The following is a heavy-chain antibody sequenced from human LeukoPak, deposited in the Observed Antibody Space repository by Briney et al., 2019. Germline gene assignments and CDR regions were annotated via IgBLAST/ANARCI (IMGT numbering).Heavy chain of an antibody. V-gene: IGHV1-69*13. J-gene: IGHJ6*03. Sequence: SVKVSCKASGGTFSSYAISWVRQAPGQGLEWMGGIIPIFGTANYAQKFQGRVTITADESTSTAYMELSSLRSEDTAVYYCARSGSRYSYYYYYMDVWGKGTTVTVPS. D-gene: IGHD1-1*01. CDR3: ARSGSRYSYYYYYMDV. CDR1: GGTFSSYA. CDR2: IIPIFGTA.